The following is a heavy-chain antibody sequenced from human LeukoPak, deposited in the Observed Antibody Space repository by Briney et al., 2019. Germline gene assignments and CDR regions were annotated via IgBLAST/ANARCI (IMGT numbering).Heavy chain of an antibody. V-gene: IGHV3-48*03. D-gene: IGHD4-11*01. Sequence: GGSLTLSCAASGFTFRTSEMNWVRQAPGKGLEWVSYISSSGTTIYYADSLKGRFTNSRDNAKNSLYLQMNSLRAEDTAVYYCARDLATVMDYWGQGTLVTVSS. CDR3: ARDLATVMDY. J-gene: IGHJ4*02. CDR2: ISSSGTTI. CDR1: GFTFRTSE.